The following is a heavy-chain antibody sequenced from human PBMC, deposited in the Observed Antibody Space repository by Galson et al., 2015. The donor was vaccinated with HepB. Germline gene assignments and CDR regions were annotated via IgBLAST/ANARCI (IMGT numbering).Heavy chain of an antibody. CDR1: GFTFTSSA. CDR2: IVVGSGNT. Sequence: SVKVSCKASGFTFTSSAVQWVRQARGQRLEWIGWIVVGSGNTNYAQKFQERVTITRDMSTSTAYMELSSLRSEDTAVYYCAARGYYDSSGYYHYWYFDLWGRGTLVTVSS. D-gene: IGHD3-22*01. CDR3: AARGYYDSSGYYHYWYFDL. J-gene: IGHJ2*01. V-gene: IGHV1-58*01.